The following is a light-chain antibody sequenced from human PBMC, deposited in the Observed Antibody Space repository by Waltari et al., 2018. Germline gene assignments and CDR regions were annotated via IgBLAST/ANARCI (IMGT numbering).Light chain of an antibody. J-gene: IGLJ1*01. CDR2: EVS. CDR1: RSDIGNYNR. Sequence: QSALTQPPSVSGSPRQSVTISCTGTRSDIGNYNRFPWYQQTPGTAPKLMIYEVSNRPSGVPDRFSGSKSGNTASLTISALQAEDEADYYCCSFTPSLTYVFGTGTKVTVL. CDR3: CSFTPSLTYV. V-gene: IGLV2-18*02.